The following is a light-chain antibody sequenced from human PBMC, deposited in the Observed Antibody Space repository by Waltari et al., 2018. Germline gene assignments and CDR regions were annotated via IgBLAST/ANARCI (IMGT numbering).Light chain of an antibody. CDR2: EAS. V-gene: IGKV3-11*01. J-gene: IGKJ1*01. CDR1: RSVSSY. CDR3: QQRSDWPRT. Sequence: EIVLTQSPATLSLSPGERATLSCRASRSVSSYLAWYQQQPGQAPRLRIYEASNRATGVPARFSGSGSGTDFTLTISSLEPEDFAVYFCQQRSDWPRTFGQGTKVEIK.